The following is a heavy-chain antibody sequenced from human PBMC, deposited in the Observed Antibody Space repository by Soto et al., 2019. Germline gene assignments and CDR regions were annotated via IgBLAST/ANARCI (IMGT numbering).Heavy chain of an antibody. Sequence: EVQLLESGGGLVQPGGSLRLSCAASGFTFSSYAMSWVRQAPGKGLEWVSAISGSGGSTYYADSVKGRFTISRDNSKNTLYLQMNSLRAEDTAVYYCSKEAEDIVLMVYARIPYFDYWGQGTLVTVSS. CDR1: GFTFSSYA. V-gene: IGHV3-23*01. J-gene: IGHJ4*02. D-gene: IGHD2-8*01. CDR2: ISGSGGST. CDR3: SKEAEDIVLMVYARIPYFDY.